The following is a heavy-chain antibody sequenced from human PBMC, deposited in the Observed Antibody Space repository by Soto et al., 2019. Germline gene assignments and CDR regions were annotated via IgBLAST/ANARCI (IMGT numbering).Heavy chain of an antibody. CDR1: GGSISSYY. V-gene: IGHV4-4*07. D-gene: IGHD6-25*01. CDR2: IYTSGST. CDR3: ARHLLSRGWAAQTSSSNGRGV. Sequence: PSETLSLTCTVSGGSISSYYWSWIRQPAGKGLEWIGRIYTSGSTNYNPSLKSRVTMSVDTSKNQFSLKLSSVTAADTAVYYCARHLLSRGWAAQTSSSNGRGVGGKESRLTFSS. J-gene: IGHJ6*04.